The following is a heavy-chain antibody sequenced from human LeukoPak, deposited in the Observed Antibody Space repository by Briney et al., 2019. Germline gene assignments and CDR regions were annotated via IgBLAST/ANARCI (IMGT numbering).Heavy chain of an antibody. D-gene: IGHD4-17*01. CDR2: INGHGIT. CDR3: AKERQTGDYFTSDY. Sequence: GGSLRLSCTASGFTFSSYTMSWVRQAPGEGLEWLSAINGHGITYYAGSVKGRFTISRDDSENTLYLQMNSLTVDDTAVYFCAKERQTGDYFTSDYWGQGTLVTVSS. CDR1: GFTFSSYT. J-gene: IGHJ4*02. V-gene: IGHV3-23*01.